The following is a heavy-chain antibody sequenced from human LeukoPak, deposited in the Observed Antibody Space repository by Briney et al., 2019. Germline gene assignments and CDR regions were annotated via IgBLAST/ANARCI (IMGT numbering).Heavy chain of an antibody. D-gene: IGHD6-19*01. CDR1: GFTFDDYA. Sequence: PGRSLRLSCAASGFTFDDYAMHWVRQAPGKGLEWVSGISWNSGSIGYADSVKGRFTISRDNAKNSLYLQMNSLRAEDTALYYCARDRGSGWYWGGDYWGQGTLVTVSS. CDR2: ISWNSGSI. CDR3: ARDRGSGWYWGGDY. J-gene: IGHJ4*02. V-gene: IGHV3-9*01.